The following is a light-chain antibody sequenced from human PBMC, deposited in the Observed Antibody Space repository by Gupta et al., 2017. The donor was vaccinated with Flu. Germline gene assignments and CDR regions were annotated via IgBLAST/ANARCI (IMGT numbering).Light chain of an antibody. CDR1: QSVVSRSDNKNY. Sequence: EIVVTQSPDSLPVSLGVTATTNCKSSQSVVSRSDNKNYLAWYQQKGGQTPKLLFYWASTREYGVPDRFSGSGAGTDFTLTISGLQAEDVAVYFCQQYHTTPPTFGQGTRLEMK. CDR3: QQYHTTPPT. J-gene: IGKJ5*01. V-gene: IGKV4-1*01. CDR2: WAS.